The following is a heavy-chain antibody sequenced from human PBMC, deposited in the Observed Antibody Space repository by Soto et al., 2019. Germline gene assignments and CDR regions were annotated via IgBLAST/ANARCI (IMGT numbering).Heavy chain of an antibody. J-gene: IGHJ4*02. CDR2: IFHSGST. Sequence: QVQLPESGPGLVKPSGTLSLTCAVSGGSIRSNNWWSWVRQPPGKGLEWIGEIFHSGSTNYHPSLKARVTISVDKSENQCSLKLSSVTAADTAVYYCARVFSGSCSDYWGQGTRVTVSS. V-gene: IGHV4-4*02. CDR3: ARVFSGSCSDY. CDR1: GGSIRSNNW. D-gene: IGHD1-26*01.